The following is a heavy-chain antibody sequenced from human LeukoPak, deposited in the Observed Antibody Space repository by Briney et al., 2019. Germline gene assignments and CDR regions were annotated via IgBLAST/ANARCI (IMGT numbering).Heavy chain of an antibody. CDR3: ARDTGPINYYDSSGYYPESFDY. V-gene: IGHV1-18*01. CDR2: ISAYNGNT. CDR1: GYTFTSYG. J-gene: IGHJ4*02. D-gene: IGHD3-22*01. Sequence: GASVKVSCKASGYTFTSYGISWVRQAPGQGLEWMGWISAYNGNTNYAQKLQGRVTMTTDTSTSTAYMELRSLRSDDTAVYYCARDTGPINYYDSSGYYPESFDYWGQGTLVTVSS.